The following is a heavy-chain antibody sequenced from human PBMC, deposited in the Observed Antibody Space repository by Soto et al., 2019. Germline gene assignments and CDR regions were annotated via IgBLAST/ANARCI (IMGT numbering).Heavy chain of an antibody. V-gene: IGHV3-21*01. CDR3: ARDSGYSGYEQYYYYYGMDV. CDR1: GLTFSSYS. CDR2: ISSSSSYI. D-gene: IGHD5-12*01. Sequence: PGGSLRLSCAASGLTFSSYSMNWVRQAPGKGLEWVSSISSSSSYIYYADSVKGRFTISRDNAKNSLYLQMNSLRAEDTAVYYCARDSGYSGYEQYYYYYGMDVWGQGTTVTVSS. J-gene: IGHJ6*02.